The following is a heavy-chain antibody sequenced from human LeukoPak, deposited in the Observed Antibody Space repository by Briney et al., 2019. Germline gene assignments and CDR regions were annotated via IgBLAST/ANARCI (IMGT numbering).Heavy chain of an antibody. CDR2: IKQDGSEK. Sequence: PGGSLRLSCAASGFTFSSYWMSWVRQAPGKGLEWVANIKQDGSEKYYVDSVKGRFTIYRDNAKNSLYLQMNSLRAEDTAVYYCARDGWQQLEYYYYYYGMDVWGQGTTVTVSS. J-gene: IGHJ6*02. V-gene: IGHV3-7*01. D-gene: IGHD6-13*01. CDR1: GFTFSSYW. CDR3: ARDGWQQLEYYYYYYGMDV.